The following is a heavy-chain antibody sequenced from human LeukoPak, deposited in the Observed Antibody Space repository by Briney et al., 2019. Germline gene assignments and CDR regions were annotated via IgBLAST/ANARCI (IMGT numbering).Heavy chain of an antibody. J-gene: IGHJ4*02. CDR1: GFXFSSYW. CDR3: ARESESSGWYDY. CDR2: ISGDGGST. D-gene: IGHD6-19*01. V-gene: IGHV3-43*02. Sequence: PGGSLRLSCAASGFXFSSYWITWVRQAPGKGLEWVSLISGDGGSTFYADSVKGRFTISRDNSKNSLYLQMNSLRSDDTALYYCARESESSGWYDYWGQGTLVTVSS.